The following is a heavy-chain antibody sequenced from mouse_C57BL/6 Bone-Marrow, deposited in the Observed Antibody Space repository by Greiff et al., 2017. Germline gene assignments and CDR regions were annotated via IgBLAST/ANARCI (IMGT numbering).Heavy chain of an antibody. V-gene: IGHV5-2*01. CDR3: GRQRADY. D-gene: IGHD3-3*01. CDR2: INSDGGST. Sequence: EVQLVESGGGLVQPGESLKLSCESNEYEFPSHDMSWVRQTPEKRLELVADINSDGGSTYYPDPMERRFTISRDNTKKTLYLQMSSLSSEDTALYYCGRQRADYWGQGTTLTVSA. CDR1: EYEFPSHD. J-gene: IGHJ2*01.